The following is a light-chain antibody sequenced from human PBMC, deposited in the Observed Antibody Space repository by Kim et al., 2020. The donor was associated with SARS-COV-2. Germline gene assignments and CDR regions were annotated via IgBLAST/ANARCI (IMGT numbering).Light chain of an antibody. CDR1: QGIRTY. J-gene: IGKJ5*01. CDR2: DAS. CDR3: QQGNGFPIT. Sequence: DIQMTQSPSSVSASVGDRVTITCRASQGIRTYLAWYQQKPGKTPNLLIYDASTLQSGVPSRFSGSGSGTDFTLTISSLQPEDSATYFCQQGNGFPITFGQGTRLEIK. V-gene: IGKV1D-12*01.